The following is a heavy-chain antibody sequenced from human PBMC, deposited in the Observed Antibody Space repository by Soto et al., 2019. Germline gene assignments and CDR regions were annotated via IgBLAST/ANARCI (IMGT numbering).Heavy chain of an antibody. CDR3: ASSIN. CDR2: IWYDGSNK. V-gene: IGHV3-33*01. CDR1: GFPFSSYG. J-gene: IGHJ1*01. Sequence: SGGSLRLSCAASGFPFSSYGMHWVRQAPGKGLDWVAVIWYDGSNKDYADSVKGRFTISRDNSKNTLFLQMNNLRVDDTAVYYCASSINWGQGTLVTVCS.